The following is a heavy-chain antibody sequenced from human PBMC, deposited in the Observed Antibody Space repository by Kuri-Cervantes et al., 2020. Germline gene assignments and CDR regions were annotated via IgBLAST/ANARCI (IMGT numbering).Heavy chain of an antibody. V-gene: IGHV1-18*01. CDR2: ISAYNGES. Sequence: ASVKVSCKTSGYIFTNYGISWVRQAPGHGLEWMGWISAYNGESNYAQKSQGRVTMTTDTSTSTVYMELRSLRPDDTAVYYCARDTMIVAGPGDFDFWGQGTMVTVSS. CDR3: ARDTMIVAGPGDFDF. D-gene: IGHD3-22*01. J-gene: IGHJ3*01. CDR1: GYIFTNYG.